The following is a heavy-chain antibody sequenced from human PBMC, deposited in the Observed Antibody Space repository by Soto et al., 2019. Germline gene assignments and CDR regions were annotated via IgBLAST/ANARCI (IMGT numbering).Heavy chain of an antibody. Sequence: QLQLVQSGAEVREPGSSVKVSCKASGGTFSSYTVIWVRQAPGQGLEWMGGITPTLNIAKYAEKFQGRVMITADESTSTVNMHLCSLRSEDTAVYFCARGYYSGSNPSSFDYWGQGTLVAVSS. CDR2: ITPTLNIA. D-gene: IGHD1-26*01. V-gene: IGHV1-69*01. CDR3: ARGYYSGSNPSSFDY. J-gene: IGHJ4*02. CDR1: GGTFSSYT.